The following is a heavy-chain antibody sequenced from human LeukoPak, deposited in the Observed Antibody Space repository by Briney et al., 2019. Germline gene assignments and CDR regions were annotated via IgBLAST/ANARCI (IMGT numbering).Heavy chain of an antibody. Sequence: GGSLRLSCAASGFTFSSYGMHWVRQAPGKGLEWVAFIRYDGSNKYYADSVKGRFTISRDNSKNTLYLQMNSLRAEDTAVYYCAKDRIAAAGTLSDYWGQGTLVTVSS. J-gene: IGHJ4*02. V-gene: IGHV3-30*02. CDR1: GFTFSSYG. CDR2: IRYDGSNK. CDR3: AKDRIAAAGTLSDY. D-gene: IGHD6-13*01.